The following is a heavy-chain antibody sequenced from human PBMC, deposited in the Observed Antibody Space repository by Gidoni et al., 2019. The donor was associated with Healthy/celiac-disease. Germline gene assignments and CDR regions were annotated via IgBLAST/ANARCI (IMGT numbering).Heavy chain of an antibody. Sequence: EVQLVESGGGLVQPGRSLRLSCAASGFTFDAYAMHWVRPAPGTGLEWVSGISWNCGSIGYADSVKGRFTISRDNAKNSLYLQMNSLRAEDTALYYCAKDLQATMVRGVPRGGGMDVWGQGTTVTVSS. CDR3: AKDLQATMVRGVPRGGGMDV. J-gene: IGHJ6*02. CDR1: GFTFDAYA. D-gene: IGHD3-10*01. V-gene: IGHV3-9*01. CDR2: ISWNCGSI.